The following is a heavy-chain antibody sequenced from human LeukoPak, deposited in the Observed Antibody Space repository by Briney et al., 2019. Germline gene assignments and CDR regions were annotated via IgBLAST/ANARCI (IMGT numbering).Heavy chain of an antibody. CDR1: GYTFTSYA. D-gene: IGHD4-17*01. Sequence: ASVKVSCKASGYTFTSYAMHWVRQAPGQRLEWMGWFNAGNGNTKYSQKFQGRVTITRDTSASTAYMELSSLRSEDTAVYYCARVDYGDSFGIWGQGTMVTVSS. V-gene: IGHV1-3*01. CDR2: FNAGNGNT. CDR3: ARVDYGDSFGI. J-gene: IGHJ3*02.